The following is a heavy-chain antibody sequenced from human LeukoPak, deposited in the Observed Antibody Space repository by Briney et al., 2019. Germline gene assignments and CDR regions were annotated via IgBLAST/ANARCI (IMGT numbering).Heavy chain of an antibody. CDR2: ISYDGSNK. V-gene: IGHV3-30*04. CDR1: GFTFSSYA. J-gene: IGHJ4*02. CDR3: AKEVVSIRNYFDD. D-gene: IGHD2-2*01. Sequence: GRSLRLSCAASGFTFSSYAMHWVRQAPGKGLEWVAVISYDGSNKYYADSVRGRFTISRDNSENTLYLQMNSLRAEDTAVYYCAKEVVSIRNYFDDWGQGTLVTVSS.